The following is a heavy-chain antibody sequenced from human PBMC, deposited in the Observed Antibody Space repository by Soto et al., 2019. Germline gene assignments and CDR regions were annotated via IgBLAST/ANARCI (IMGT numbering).Heavy chain of an antibody. V-gene: IGHV3-21*01. D-gene: IGHD1-26*01. Sequence: EVQLVESGGGLVKPGGSLRLSCAASGSPFNNYGMNWVRQAPGRGLEWVSSISSSSSYIYYADSVMGRFTVSRDNAKNSLYLQINSLRAEDTVVYYCAKDRVVGSTSREKDFDSWGQGTLVTVSS. J-gene: IGHJ4*02. CDR3: AKDRVVGSTSREKDFDS. CDR1: GSPFNNYG. CDR2: ISSSSSYI.